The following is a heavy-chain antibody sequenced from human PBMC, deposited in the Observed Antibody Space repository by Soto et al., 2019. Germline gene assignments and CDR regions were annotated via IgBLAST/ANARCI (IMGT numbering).Heavy chain of an antibody. D-gene: IGHD2-21*01. V-gene: IGHV4-4*02. CDR1: GGSISSGNW. Sequence: QVQLQESGPGLARPSGTLSLTCAVSGGSISSGNWWSWVRQSPGRGLEWIGEIFYRGTTNYSPSRRSRVTISLDRSNNHFSLKLNSVTAADTAVYYCARKNCGGGYFDYWGQGTLVTVSS. J-gene: IGHJ4*02. CDR3: ARKNCGGGYFDY. CDR2: IFYRGTT.